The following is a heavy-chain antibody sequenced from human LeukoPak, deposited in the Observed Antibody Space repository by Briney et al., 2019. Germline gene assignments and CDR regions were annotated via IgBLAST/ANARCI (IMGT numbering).Heavy chain of an antibody. CDR1: GYTFTSYG. V-gene: IGHV1-18*01. Sequence: ASVKVSCKASGYTFTSYGISWVRQAPGQGLEWMGWISAYNGNTNYAQKLQGRVTMTTDTSTSTAYMELRSLRSDDTAVYYCARVIIWSYYDILTGYYTDWFDPWGQGTLVTASS. D-gene: IGHD3-9*01. CDR2: ISAYNGNT. CDR3: ARVIIWSYYDILTGYYTDWFDP. J-gene: IGHJ5*02.